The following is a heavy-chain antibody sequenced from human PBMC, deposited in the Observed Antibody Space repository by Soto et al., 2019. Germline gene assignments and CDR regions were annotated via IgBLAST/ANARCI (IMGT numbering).Heavy chain of an antibody. J-gene: IGHJ4*02. CDR1: GFSFSRYG. CDR2: LSYGENNR. V-gene: IGHV3-33*01. CDR3: AREGDITIFGVVTDAFDL. D-gene: IGHD3-3*01. Sequence: GGSLRLSCAASGFSFSRYGMHWVRQAPGKGLDWVALLSYGENNRYYGDSVKGRFTISRDNAKNMLFLQMNSLRVEDTAVYYCAREGDITIFGVVTDAFDLWGQGTLVTVSS.